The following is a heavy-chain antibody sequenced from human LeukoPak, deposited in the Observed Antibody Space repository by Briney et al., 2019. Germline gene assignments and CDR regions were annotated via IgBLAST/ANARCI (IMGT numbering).Heavy chain of an antibody. D-gene: IGHD6-19*01. CDR3: AQAVRSLAVGGDY. Sequence: GGSLRLSCAASGFTFSSYAMSWVRQAPGKGLGLVSGIGASGDSTYYADSVKGRFTISRGNSKNTLYLQMNSLRAEDTAVYYCAQAVRSLAVGGDYWGQGTQVTVSS. V-gene: IGHV3-23*01. CDR1: GFTFSSYA. J-gene: IGHJ4*02. CDR2: IGASGDST.